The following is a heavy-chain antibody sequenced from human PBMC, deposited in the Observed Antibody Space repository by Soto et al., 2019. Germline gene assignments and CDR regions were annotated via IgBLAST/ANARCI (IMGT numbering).Heavy chain of an antibody. Sequence: PSETLSLTCTVSGGSISSGDYYWSWIRQPPGKGLEWIGYIYYSGSTYYNPSLKSRVTISVDTSKNQFSLKLSSVTAADTAMYYCARAGLGLNWFAPWGQGTLVTVSS. J-gene: IGHJ5*02. D-gene: IGHD3-10*01. CDR1: GGSISSGDYY. CDR2: IYYSGST. V-gene: IGHV4-30-4*01. CDR3: ARAGLGLNWFAP.